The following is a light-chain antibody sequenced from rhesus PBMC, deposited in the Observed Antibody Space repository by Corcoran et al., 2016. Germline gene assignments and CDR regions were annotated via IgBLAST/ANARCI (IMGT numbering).Light chain of an antibody. CDR1: ETVSFFGINL. CDR3: LQSKNSPYS. J-gene: IGKJ2*01. V-gene: IGKV7-13*02. Sequence: DIVLTQSPASLAVSPGQRATITCRASETVSFFGINLIHWYQHKPGQPPKLLIYPASNKDTGVPARFSGRGSGTDFTLTINPVEADDAADYYCLQSKNSPYSFGQGTKVEIK. CDR2: PAS.